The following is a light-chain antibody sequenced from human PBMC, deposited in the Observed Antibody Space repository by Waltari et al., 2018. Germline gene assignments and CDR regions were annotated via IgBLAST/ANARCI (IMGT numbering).Light chain of an antibody. J-gene: IGKJ4*01. CDR3: QQFDGLPPLT. CDR1: QNISNY. CDR2: DAS. Sequence: DIQMTQSPSSLSASIGDSVTITCQAGQNISNYLNWYQQKPGKAPKVLIYDASNLETGVPSRFSGSGFGTEFTFTISSLQPEDIGTYYCQQFDGLPPLTFGGGTKVEIK. V-gene: IGKV1-33*01.